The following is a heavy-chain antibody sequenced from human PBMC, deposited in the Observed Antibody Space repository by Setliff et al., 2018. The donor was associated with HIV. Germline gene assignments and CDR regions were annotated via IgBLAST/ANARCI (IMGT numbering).Heavy chain of an antibody. CDR2: VYHTGST. D-gene: IGHD2-2*01. J-gene: IGHJ4*02. CDR1: GYSISSRYY. V-gene: IGHV4-38-2*02. Sequence: PSETLSLTCTVSGYSISSRYYWGWIRQPPGKGLEWIGSVYHTGSTYYNPSLKSRVTVSADTSKNQFSLKLSSVTAADTAVYYCASSPAWRSDFGLHTFDYWGQGTLVTVSS. CDR3: ASSPAWRSDFGLHTFDY.